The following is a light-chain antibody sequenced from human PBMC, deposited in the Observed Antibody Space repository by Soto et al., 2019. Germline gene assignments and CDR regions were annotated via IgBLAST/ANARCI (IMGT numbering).Light chain of an antibody. J-gene: IGKJ1*01. CDR3: QQYNSYSST. Sequence: DIQMTQSPSTLSASVGDRVTLTCRASHSISSGLACYQHKPGTAPNLLIYAASSLESGVPSRFSGSGSGTEVALTLSSLPPDDFATYYWQQYNSYSSTVGQENKGEI. V-gene: IGKV1-5*01. CDR2: AAS. CDR1: HSISSG.